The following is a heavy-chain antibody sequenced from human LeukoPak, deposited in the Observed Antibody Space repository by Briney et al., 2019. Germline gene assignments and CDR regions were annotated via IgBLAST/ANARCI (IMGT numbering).Heavy chain of an antibody. V-gene: IGHV3-48*02. J-gene: IGHJ3*02. CDR2: ISSSSSTI. CDR1: GFTFSSYS. Sequence: GGSLRLSCAASGFTFSSYSMNWVRQAPGKGLEWVSYISSSSSTIYYADSVKGRFTISRDNAKNSLYLQMNSLRDEDTAVYYCARDSSSWYHASFDIWGQGTMVTVSS. CDR3: ARDSSSWYHASFDI. D-gene: IGHD6-13*01.